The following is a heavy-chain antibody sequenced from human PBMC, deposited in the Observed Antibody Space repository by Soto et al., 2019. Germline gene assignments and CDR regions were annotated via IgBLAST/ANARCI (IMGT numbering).Heavy chain of an antibody. Sequence: QVQLQESGPGLVKPSGTLSLTCAVSGGSISSSNWWSWVRQPPGKGLEWIGEIYHSGSTNYNPSLKSRVTISVDKAKNPFSLKLSSWTAADTAVDYCARETGKSSSWYSGMDVWGQGTTVTVSS. D-gene: IGHD6-13*01. CDR3: ARETGKSSSWYSGMDV. CDR1: GGSISSSNW. V-gene: IGHV4-4*02. J-gene: IGHJ6*02. CDR2: IYHSGST.